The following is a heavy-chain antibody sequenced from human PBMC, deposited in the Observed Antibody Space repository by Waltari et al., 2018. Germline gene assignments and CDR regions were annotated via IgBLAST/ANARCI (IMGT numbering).Heavy chain of an antibody. CDR2: IYSSGST. J-gene: IGHJ3*01. Sequence: QVQLQESGPGLVKSSETLSLTCTISGGSIRRYYWSWIRQPAGKGLEWIGRIYSSGSTNYSPSLDSRVSMSIDTSTNQFSLKLKSVTAADTAIYYCTRERRQLELMASFDVWGHGTKVSVSS. D-gene: IGHD1-1*01. CDR1: GGSIRRYY. CDR3: TRERRQLELMASFDV. V-gene: IGHV4-4*07.